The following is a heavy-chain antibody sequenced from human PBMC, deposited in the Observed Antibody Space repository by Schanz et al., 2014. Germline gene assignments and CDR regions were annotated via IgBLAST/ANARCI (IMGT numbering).Heavy chain of an antibody. D-gene: IGHD6-19*01. Sequence: QVHLVESGGGVVQPGRSLRLSCAASGFTFSSYGMHWVRQAPGRGLEWVALIWYDGSNKYYVDSVKGRFTISRDNSKNTLYLQVNSLRAEDTAVYYCAKAGSGWSTAGYYYWGQGTLVAVSS. J-gene: IGHJ4*02. CDR1: GFTFSSYG. CDR3: AKAGSGWSTAGYYY. CDR2: IWYDGSNK. V-gene: IGHV3-33*06.